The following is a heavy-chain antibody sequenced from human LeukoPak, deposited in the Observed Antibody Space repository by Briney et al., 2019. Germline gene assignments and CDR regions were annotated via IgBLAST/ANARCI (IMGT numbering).Heavy chain of an antibody. V-gene: IGHV3-7*01. CDR2: IKQDGSEK. J-gene: IGHJ3*02. CDR3: ARDSPSVYYRLGAFDI. CDR1: GFTFSSYE. Sequence: GGSLRLSCAASGFTFSSYEMNWVRQAPGKGLEWVANIKQDGSEKYYVDSVKGRFTISRDNAKNSLYLQMNSLRAEDTAMYYCARDSPSVYYRLGAFDIWGQGTMVTASS. D-gene: IGHD3-10*01.